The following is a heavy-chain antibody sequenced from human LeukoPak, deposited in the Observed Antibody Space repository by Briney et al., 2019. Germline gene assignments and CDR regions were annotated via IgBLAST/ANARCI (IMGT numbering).Heavy chain of an antibody. J-gene: IGHJ6*03. V-gene: IGHV1-24*01. CDR3: ATSIGYCSSTSCYKRPDYYYYYMDV. CDR2: FDPEDGET. Sequence: ASVKLSCKVSGHTLTELSMHWVRQAPGKGLEWMGGFDPEDGETIYAQKLQGRVTMTEDTSTDTAYMELSSLRSEDTAVYYCATSIGYCSSTSCYKRPDYYYYYMDVWGKGTTVTVSS. D-gene: IGHD2-2*02. CDR1: GHTLTELS.